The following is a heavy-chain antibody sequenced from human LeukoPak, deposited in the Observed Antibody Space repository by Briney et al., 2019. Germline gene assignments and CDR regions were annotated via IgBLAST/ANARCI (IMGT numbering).Heavy chain of an antibody. D-gene: IGHD3-22*01. CDR3: ARPYYYDSSGSPPGAFDI. CDR1: GYSFTSYW. J-gene: IGHJ3*02. Sequence: GESLKISCKGSGYSFTSYWIGWVRQMSGKGLEWMGIIYPGDSDTRYSPSFQGQVTISADESISTAYLQWSSLKASDTAMYYCARPYYYDSSGSPPGAFDIWGQGTMVTVSS. V-gene: IGHV5-51*01. CDR2: IYPGDSDT.